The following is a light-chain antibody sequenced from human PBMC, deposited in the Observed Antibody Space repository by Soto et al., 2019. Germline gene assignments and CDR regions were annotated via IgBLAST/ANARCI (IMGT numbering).Light chain of an antibody. CDR2: AAS. V-gene: IGKV1-39*01. CDR1: QSISSY. CDR3: QPSYSTPPT. J-gene: IGKJ4*01. Sequence: DIQMTQSPSSLSASVGDRVTITCRASQSISSYLNWYQQKPGKAPKLLIYAASSLQSGVPSRFSGSGSGTDFTLTISSLQPEDFATHYCQPSYSTPPTFGGGTKVDIK.